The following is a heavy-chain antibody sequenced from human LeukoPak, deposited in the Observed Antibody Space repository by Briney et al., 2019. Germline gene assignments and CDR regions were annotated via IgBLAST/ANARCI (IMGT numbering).Heavy chain of an antibody. CDR2: INPSGGST. CDR3: AQTSYSRGWPSIDY. D-gene: IGHD6-19*01. J-gene: IGHJ4*02. V-gene: IGHV1-46*01. CDR1: GYTFTGYY. Sequence: GASVKVSCKASGYTFTGYYMHWVRQAPGQGLEWMGIINPSGGSTSYAQKFQGRVTMTRDMSTSTVYMELSSLRSEDTAVYYCAQTSYSRGWPSIDYWGQGTLVTVSS.